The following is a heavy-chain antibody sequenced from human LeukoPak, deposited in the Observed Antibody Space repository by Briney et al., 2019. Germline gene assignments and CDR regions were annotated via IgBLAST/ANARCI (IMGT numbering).Heavy chain of an antibody. Sequence: SETLSLTCTVSGGSISSYYWSWIRQPPGKGLEWIGYIYTSESTNYNPSLKSRVTISVDTSKNQFSLKLSSVTAADTAVYYCASGILSSGWYYFDYWGQGTLVTVSS. CDR3: ASGILSSGWYYFDY. V-gene: IGHV4-4*09. CDR2: IYTSEST. J-gene: IGHJ4*02. CDR1: GGSISSYY. D-gene: IGHD6-19*01.